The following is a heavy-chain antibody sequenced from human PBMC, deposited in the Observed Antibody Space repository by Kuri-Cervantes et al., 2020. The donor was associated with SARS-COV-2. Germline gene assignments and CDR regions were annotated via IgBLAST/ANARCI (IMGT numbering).Heavy chain of an antibody. J-gene: IGHJ4*02. Sequence: ASVKVSCKASGYTFTGYYMHWVRQAPGQGLEWMGWINPNSGGTNYAQKFQGGVTMTRDTSISTAYMELSRLRSDDTAVYYCARVLSGSYPADYWGQGTLVTVSS. CDR3: ARVLSGSYPADY. CDR1: GYTFTGYY. V-gene: IGHV1-2*02. CDR2: INPNSGGT. D-gene: IGHD1-26*01.